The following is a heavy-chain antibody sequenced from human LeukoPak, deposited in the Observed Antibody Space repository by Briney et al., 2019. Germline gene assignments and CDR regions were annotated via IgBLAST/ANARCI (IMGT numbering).Heavy chain of an antibody. CDR3: ASGRQLPHGAFDI. Sequence: GGSLRLSCAASGFTFSSYSMNWVRQVPGKGLEWISYISSSSSTKYYADSVKGRFTISRDNAKNSLYLQMNSLRADDTAAYYCASGRQLPHGAFDIWGQGTLVTVSS. D-gene: IGHD4-23*01. V-gene: IGHV3-48*01. CDR2: ISSSSSTK. J-gene: IGHJ3*02. CDR1: GFTFSSYS.